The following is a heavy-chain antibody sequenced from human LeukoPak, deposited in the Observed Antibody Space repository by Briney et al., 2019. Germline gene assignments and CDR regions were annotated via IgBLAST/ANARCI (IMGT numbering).Heavy chain of an antibody. CDR1: GFTITTFS. CDR3: SAGATTYCGEDCYPSFFFYHGIDV. D-gene: IGHD2-21*02. V-gene: IGHV1-58*01. CDR2: IVVDGGNT. J-gene: IGHJ6*02. Sequence: SVKVSCKASGFTITTFSVQWGGQARGQRPEWVGWIVVDGGNTHYAQKFQERVDIITDRSTNTVFMELRSLRSDDTAVYYCSAGATTYCGEDCYPSFFFYHGIDVWGQGTTVTVSS.